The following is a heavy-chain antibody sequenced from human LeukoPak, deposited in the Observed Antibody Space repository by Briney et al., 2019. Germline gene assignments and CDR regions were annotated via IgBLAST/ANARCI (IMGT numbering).Heavy chain of an antibody. CDR2: TYYRSKWYN. CDR1: GDSVSSNSAT. D-gene: IGHD6-13*01. V-gene: IGHV6-1*01. CDR3: ARGSSSSSWYFDY. J-gene: IGHJ4*02. Sequence: SQTLSLTCAISGDSVSSNSATGTWIRQSPSRGLEWLGRTYYRSKWYNDYAVSVESRITINPDTSKNQFSLQLNSVTPEDTAVYYCARGSSSSSWYFDYWGQGTLVTVSS.